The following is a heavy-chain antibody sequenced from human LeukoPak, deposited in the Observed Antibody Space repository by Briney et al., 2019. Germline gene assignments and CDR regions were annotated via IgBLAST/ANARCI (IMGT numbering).Heavy chain of an antibody. Sequence: ASVKVSCKASGYTFTGYYMHWVRQAPGQGLEWMGWINPNSGGTNYAQKFQGRVTMTRDTSISTAYMELSRLRSDDTAVYYCARDLTAVGRFDYWGQGTLVTVSS. CDR2: INPNSGGT. J-gene: IGHJ4*02. CDR3: ARDLTAVGRFDY. V-gene: IGHV1-2*02. D-gene: IGHD2-21*02. CDR1: GYTFTGYY.